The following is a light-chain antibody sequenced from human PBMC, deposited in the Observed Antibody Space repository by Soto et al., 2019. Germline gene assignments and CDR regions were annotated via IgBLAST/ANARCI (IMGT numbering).Light chain of an antibody. V-gene: IGLV1-40*01. CDR3: AAWDESHNVLYV. J-gene: IGLJ1*01. CDR1: ASNIGANYD. CDR2: GTS. Sequence: QSVLTQPPSVSGAPGQRVTISCTGGASNIGANYDVHWYQQLPGTAPKLLIYGTSNRPSGVPDRFAASKSGTSASLAISGLQSEDDGDYYCAAWDESHNVLYVFGTRTKV.